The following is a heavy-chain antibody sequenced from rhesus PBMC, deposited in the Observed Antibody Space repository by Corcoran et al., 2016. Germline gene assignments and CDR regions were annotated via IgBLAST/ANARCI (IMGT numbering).Heavy chain of an antibody. D-gene: IGHD3-34*01. CDR1: GYSISSGYD. V-gene: IGHV4-76*01. CDR3: ARERGDYYAYYFDY. J-gene: IGHJ4*01. Sequence: QVQLQESGPGVVKPSETLSLTCAVSGYSISSGYDWSWIRQPPGKGLEWIGYIYGISGSTNYNPSLKNRVTISKDTSKNQFSLKLSSVTAADTAVYYCARERGDYYAYYFDYWGQGVLVTVSS. CDR2: IYGISGST.